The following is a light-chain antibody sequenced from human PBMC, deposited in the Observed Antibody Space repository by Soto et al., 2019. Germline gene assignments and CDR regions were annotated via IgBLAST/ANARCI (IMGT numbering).Light chain of an antibody. J-gene: IGKJ3*01. CDR3: QQRSNWPPWT. CDR1: QSVSSY. CDR2: DAS. V-gene: IGKV3-11*01. Sequence: EIVLTQSPATLSLSPGERATLSCRASQSVSSYLAWYQQKPGQAPRLLIYDASNRATGIPARFSGSGSGTDFTLTISSREPEDFAVYYCQQRSNWPPWTFGPGTKVDIK.